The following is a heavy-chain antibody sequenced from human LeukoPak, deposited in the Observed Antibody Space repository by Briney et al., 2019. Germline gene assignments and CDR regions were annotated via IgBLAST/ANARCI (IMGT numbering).Heavy chain of an antibody. Sequence: ASVKVSCKASGYSFTGYYIHWVRQAPGQGLEWMGWINPNRGGTNYAQKLQGRVTMTTDTSTSTAYMELRSLRSDDTAVYYCARDIVATNIRYYYYYMDVWGKGTTVTISS. V-gene: IGHV1-2*02. J-gene: IGHJ6*03. CDR2: INPNRGGT. CDR3: ARDIVATNIRYYYYYMDV. CDR1: GYSFTGYY. D-gene: IGHD5-12*01.